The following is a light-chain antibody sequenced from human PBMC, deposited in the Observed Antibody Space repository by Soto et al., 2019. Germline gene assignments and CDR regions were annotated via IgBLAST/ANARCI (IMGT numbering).Light chain of an antibody. Sequence: DIQMTQSPSSLSASVGDRVTVTCRASQSINTFLNWYQQKPGKAHNLLIYTTSTLHGGVPSRFSGSGSGTDFTLTISSLQPEDFATYYCQQSFTAPWTFGQGTRVEIK. CDR3: QQSFTAPWT. CDR1: QSINTF. CDR2: TTS. V-gene: IGKV1-39*01. J-gene: IGKJ1*01.